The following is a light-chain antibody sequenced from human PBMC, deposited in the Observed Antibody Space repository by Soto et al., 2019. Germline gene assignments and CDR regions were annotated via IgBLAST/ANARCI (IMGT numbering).Light chain of an antibody. J-gene: IGKJ1*01. V-gene: IGKV3-15*01. CDR1: QSVSSK. Sequence: IVMTQSPATLSVSPGEVATLSFRAIQSVSSKLAWYQQKPGQAPRLLIYGASTRATGIPARFSGSGSGTEFTLIISSLQSEDSAVYYCQQYNSWLWTFGQGTKVDIK. CDR3: QQYNSWLWT. CDR2: GAS.